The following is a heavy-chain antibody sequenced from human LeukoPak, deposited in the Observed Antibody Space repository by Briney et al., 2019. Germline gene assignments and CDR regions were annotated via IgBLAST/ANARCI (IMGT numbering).Heavy chain of an antibody. CDR2: IYYSGST. Sequence: SETLSLTCTVSGCSISSYYWSWIRQPPGKGLEWIGYIYYSGSTNYNPSLKSRVTISVDTSKNQFSLKLSSVTAADTAVYYCARGGYYYDSSGYYYRAFDIWGQGTMVTVSS. CDR1: GCSISSYY. V-gene: IGHV4-59*08. D-gene: IGHD3-22*01. J-gene: IGHJ3*02. CDR3: ARGGYYYDSSGYYYRAFDI.